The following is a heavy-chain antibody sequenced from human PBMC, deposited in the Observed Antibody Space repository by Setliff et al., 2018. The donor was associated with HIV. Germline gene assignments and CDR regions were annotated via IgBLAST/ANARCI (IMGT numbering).Heavy chain of an antibody. CDR2: ISYGSTYI. D-gene: IGHD1-26*01. CDR3: ARVGLGGAFDI. Sequence: GGSLRLSCVASGFTFSSYCMEWFRQAPGKGLEWVSSISYGSTYIYQSDSVRGRFTISRDDAKKSLYLQMNSLRAEDSAVYFCARVGLGGAFDIWGQGTKVTVSS. V-gene: IGHV3-21*01. J-gene: IGHJ3*02. CDR1: GFTFSSYC.